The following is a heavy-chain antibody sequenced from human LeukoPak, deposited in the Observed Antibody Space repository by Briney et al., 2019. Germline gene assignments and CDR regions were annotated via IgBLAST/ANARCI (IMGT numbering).Heavy chain of an antibody. CDR3: ARVSWGADGLDV. V-gene: IGHV3-21*04. D-gene: IGHD3-16*01. CDR1: GFTFRSYS. CDR2: INSDSNYI. J-gene: IGHJ6*02. Sequence: GGSLRLSCAASGFTFRSYSMNWVRQAPGKGLEWVSSINSDSNYIYYADSVQGRFTISRDNAKNSLYLQMNSLRAEDTAVYYCARVSWGADGLDVWGQGTTVTVSS.